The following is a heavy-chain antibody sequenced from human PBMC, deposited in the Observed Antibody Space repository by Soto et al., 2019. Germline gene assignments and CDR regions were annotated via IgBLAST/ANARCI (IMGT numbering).Heavy chain of an antibody. J-gene: IGHJ5*02. V-gene: IGHV4-39*02. D-gene: IGHD3-16*01. Sequence: LSLTCTVSGGSISSSSYYWGWIRQPPGKGLEWIGSIYYSGSTYYNPSLKSRVTISVDTSKNQFSLKLSSVTAADTAVYYCARDGVLNWFDPWGQGTLVTSPQ. CDR1: GGSISSSSYY. CDR2: IYYSGST. CDR3: ARDGVLNWFDP.